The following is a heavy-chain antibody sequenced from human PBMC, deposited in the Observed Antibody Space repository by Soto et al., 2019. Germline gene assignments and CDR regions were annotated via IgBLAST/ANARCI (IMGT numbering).Heavy chain of an antibody. J-gene: IGHJ4*02. V-gene: IGHV3-30*18. CDR1: GFTFSDYA. D-gene: IGHD6-19*01. Sequence: VQLVESGGGVVQPGRSLRRSCAASGFTFSDYAMHWVRQAPGKGLEWVAVVSHDGRNTHYADSVKGRFTISRDSSKTTVSLEMTSLRAEDTDVYYCAKGGRQWLVTSDFNYWGQGALVTVSS. CDR3: AKGGRQWLVTSDFNY. CDR2: VSHDGRNT.